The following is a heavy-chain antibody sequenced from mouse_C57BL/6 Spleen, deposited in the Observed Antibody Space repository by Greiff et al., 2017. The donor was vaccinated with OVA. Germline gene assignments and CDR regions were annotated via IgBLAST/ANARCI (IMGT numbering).Heavy chain of an antibody. CDR2: INPNNGGT. CDR1: GYTFTDYY. CDR3: ARRGFPYYFDY. Sequence: VQLQQSGPELVKPGASVKISCKASGYTFTDYYMNWVKKRHGKSLEWIGDINPNNGGTSYNQKFKGKATLTVDKSSSTAYMELRSLTSEDSAVYYCARRGFPYYFDYWGQGTTLTVSS. J-gene: IGHJ2*01. V-gene: IGHV1-26*01.